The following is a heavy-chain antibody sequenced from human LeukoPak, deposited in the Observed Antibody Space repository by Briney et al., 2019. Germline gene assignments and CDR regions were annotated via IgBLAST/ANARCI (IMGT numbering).Heavy chain of an antibody. CDR3: ARNPIVVVPAANYYYYGMDV. V-gene: IGHV4-34*01. J-gene: IGHJ6*02. D-gene: IGHD2-2*01. CDR2: INHSGST. Sequence: PSETLSLTRAVYGGSFSGYYWSWIRRPPGKGLEWIGEINHSGSTNYNPSLKSRVTISVDTSKNQFSLKLNSVTAADTAVYYCARNPIVVVPAANYYYYGMDVWGQGTTVTVSS. CDR1: GGSFSGYY.